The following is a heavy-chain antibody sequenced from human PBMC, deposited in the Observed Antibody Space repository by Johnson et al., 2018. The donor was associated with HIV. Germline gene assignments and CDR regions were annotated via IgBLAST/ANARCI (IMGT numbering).Heavy chain of an antibody. Sequence: SLRLSCAASGFTFSSYAMHWVRQAPGKGLEWVAVIWYDGSNKYYADSVKGRFTISRDNSKNTLYLQMNSLRAEDTAVYFCGRGPIADDAFDIWGQGTMV. D-gene: IGHD3-16*02. CDR2: IWYDGSNK. J-gene: IGHJ3*02. V-gene: IGHV3-30*04. CDR1: GFTFSSYA. CDR3: GRGPIADDAFDI.